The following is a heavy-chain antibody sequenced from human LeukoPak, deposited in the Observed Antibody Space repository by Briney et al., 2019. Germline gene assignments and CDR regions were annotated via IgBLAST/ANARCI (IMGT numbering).Heavy chain of an antibody. CDR1: GYSFTSYW. V-gene: IGHV5-51*01. J-gene: IGHJ4*02. Sequence: GESLKISCKGSGYSFTSYWIGWVRQVPGKGLEWMGVIYPGDSVTRYSPSFQGQVTILADKSINTAYLPWSSLRASDTAMYYCARQGYSSAWSDYWGQGTLVTVSS. D-gene: IGHD6-19*01. CDR3: ARQGYSSAWSDY. CDR2: IYPGDSVT.